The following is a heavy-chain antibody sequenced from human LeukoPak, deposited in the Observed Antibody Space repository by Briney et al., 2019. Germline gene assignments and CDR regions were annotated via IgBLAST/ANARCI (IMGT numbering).Heavy chain of an antibody. D-gene: IGHD2-21*01. CDR3: AGGCGGDCYSDFDY. CDR1: GGSISSGSYY. Sequence: SETLSLTCTVSGGSISSGSYYWSWIRQPAGKGLEWIGRIYTSGSTNYNPSLKSRVTISVDTSKNQFSLKLSSVTAADTAVYYCAGGCGGDCYSDFDYWGQGTLVTVSS. CDR2: IYTSGST. V-gene: IGHV4-61*02. J-gene: IGHJ4*02.